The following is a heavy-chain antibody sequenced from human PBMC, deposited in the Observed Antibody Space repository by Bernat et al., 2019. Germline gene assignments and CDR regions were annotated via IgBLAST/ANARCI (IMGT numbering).Heavy chain of an antibody. Sequence: QVQLVESGGGVVQPGRSLRLSCAASGFTFSSYGMHWVRQAPGKGLEWVAVIWYDESNKYYTDSVKGRFTISRDNSKNTLYLQMNSLRAEDTAVYYCAKDPLWFGELLGAFDIWGQGTMVTVSS. CDR2: IWYDESNK. CDR1: GFTFSSYG. V-gene: IGHV3-33*06. CDR3: AKDPLWFGELLGAFDI. J-gene: IGHJ3*02. D-gene: IGHD3-10*01.